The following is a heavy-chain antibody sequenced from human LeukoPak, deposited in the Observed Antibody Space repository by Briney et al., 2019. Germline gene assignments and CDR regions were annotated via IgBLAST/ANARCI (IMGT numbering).Heavy chain of an antibody. Sequence: PSETLPLTCTVSGGSISSYYWSWIRQPPGKGLEWIGYIYYSGSTNYNPSLKSRVTISVDTSKNQFSLKLSSVTAADTAVYYCVRGPMVRGVIITGDFGYWGQGTLVTVSS. J-gene: IGHJ4*02. CDR1: GGSISSYY. V-gene: IGHV4-59*01. D-gene: IGHD3-10*01. CDR2: IYYSGST. CDR3: VRGPMVRGVIITGDFGY.